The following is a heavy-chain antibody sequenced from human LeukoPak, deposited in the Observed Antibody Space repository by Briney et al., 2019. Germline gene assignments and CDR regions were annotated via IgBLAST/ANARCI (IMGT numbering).Heavy chain of an antibody. D-gene: IGHD6-13*01. CDR3: AKDSSSWPVYYYGMDV. CDR2: ISYDGSNK. Sequence: GRSLILSCAASGFTFSSYGMHWVRQAPGKGLEWVAVISYDGSNKYYADSVKGRFTISRDNSKNTLYLQMNSLRAEDTAVYYCAKDSSSWPVYYYGMDVWGQGTTVTVSS. V-gene: IGHV3-30*18. CDR1: GFTFSSYG. J-gene: IGHJ6*02.